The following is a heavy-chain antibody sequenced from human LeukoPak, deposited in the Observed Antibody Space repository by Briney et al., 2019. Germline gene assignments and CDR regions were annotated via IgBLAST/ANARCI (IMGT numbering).Heavy chain of an antibody. D-gene: IGHD6-19*01. CDR1: GGSFSGYY. CDR3: ARPRFPGIAVAGTSRWYDP. V-gene: IGHV4-34*01. CDR2: INHSGST. Sequence: SETLSLTCAVYGGSFSGYYWIWIRQPPGKGLEWIGEINHSGSTNYNPSLKSRVTISVDTSKNQFSLKLRSVTAADTAVYYCARPRFPGIAVAGTSRWYDPWGQGTLVTVSS. J-gene: IGHJ5*02.